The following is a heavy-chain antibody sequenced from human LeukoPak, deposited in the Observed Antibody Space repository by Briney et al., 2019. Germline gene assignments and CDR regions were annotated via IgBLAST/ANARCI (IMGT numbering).Heavy chain of an antibody. J-gene: IGHJ1*01. CDR3: ASPDYYDGSGEAFQH. D-gene: IGHD3-22*01. CDR1: GFAFSSYG. Sequence: GGSLRLSCAASGFAFSSYGIHWVRQAPGKGLEWVAVISSDGIYKYYSASQKGRFTISRDNSKNTLYLQMNSLRAEDTAVYYCASPDYYDGSGEAFQHWGQGTLVTVSS. V-gene: IGHV3-30*03. CDR2: ISSDGIYK.